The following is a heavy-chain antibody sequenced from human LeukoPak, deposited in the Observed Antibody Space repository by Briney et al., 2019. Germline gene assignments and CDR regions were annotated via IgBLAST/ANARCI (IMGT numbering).Heavy chain of an antibody. CDR1: GFTFSDNY. D-gene: IGHD6-19*01. CDR2: IYSGGTT. CDR3: ARDRGRGGGWSNWFDP. Sequence: PGGSLRLSCAASGFTFSDNYMTWVRQAPGRGLEWVSVIYSGGTTYYADSVKGRFTISRDKSKNTLYLQMNNLRVEDTAVYYCARDRGRGGGWSNWFDPWGQGTLVTVSS. J-gene: IGHJ5*02. V-gene: IGHV3-66*01.